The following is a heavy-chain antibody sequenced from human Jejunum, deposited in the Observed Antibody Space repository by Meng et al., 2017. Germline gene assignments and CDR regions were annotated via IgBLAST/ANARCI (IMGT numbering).Heavy chain of an antibody. Sequence: VHLGKAGGGLAQPGGPLRLSCAASGFIFTDSGMSWVRQAPGKGLEWVSTISLSGDSTKYADSVKGRFTISRDNSKNTLYLQMNSLRAEDTAVYFCAKPYGSGDFDSWGQGTLVTVSS. CDR3: AKPYGSGDFDS. CDR2: ISLSGDST. V-gene: IGHV3-23*04. J-gene: IGHJ4*02. CDR1: GFIFTDSG. D-gene: IGHD3-10*01.